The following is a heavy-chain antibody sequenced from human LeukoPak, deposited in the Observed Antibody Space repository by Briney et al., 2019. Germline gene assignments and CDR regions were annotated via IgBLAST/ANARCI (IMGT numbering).Heavy chain of an antibody. J-gene: IGHJ4*02. V-gene: IGHV1-18*01. D-gene: IGHD4-17*01. CDR3: ARGDYGDYELDY. CDR2: ISAYNGNT. Sequence: SXXXXAXGXGLEWMGWISAYNGNTNYAQKLQGRVTMTTDTSTSTAYMELRSLRSDDTAVYYCARGDYGDYELDYWGQGTLVTVSS.